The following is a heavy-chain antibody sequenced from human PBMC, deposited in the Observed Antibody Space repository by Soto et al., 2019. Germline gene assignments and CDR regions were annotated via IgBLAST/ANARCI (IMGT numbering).Heavy chain of an antibody. D-gene: IGHD3-9*01. J-gene: IGHJ4*02. CDR3: ARERGDNILTGYYIFDY. CDR2: ISSSSTYI. CDR1: GFTFSSYS. Sequence: EVQLVESGGGLVKPGGFLRLSCAASGFTFSSYSINWVRQAPGKGLEWVSSISSSSTYIYYSDSVKGRFTISRDNAKNSLYLQMDSLRAEDTAVYYCARERGDNILTGYYIFDYWGQGTLVTVSS. V-gene: IGHV3-21*01.